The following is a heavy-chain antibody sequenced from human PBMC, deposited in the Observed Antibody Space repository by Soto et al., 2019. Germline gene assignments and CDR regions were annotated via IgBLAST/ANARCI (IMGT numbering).Heavy chain of an antibody. V-gene: IGHV4-59*11. CDR1: GGSISRLF. CDR2: IYYTGST. J-gene: IGHJ4*02. CDR3: ARSLRNDLFDY. Sequence: PSETLSLTCTVSGGSISRLFWGWIRQPPGKGLELIGYIYYTGSTNYHPSLKSRVTISVDTSKNQFSLKLNSVTAADTAVYFCARSLRNDLFDYWGQGALVTVSS. D-gene: IGHD2-21*02.